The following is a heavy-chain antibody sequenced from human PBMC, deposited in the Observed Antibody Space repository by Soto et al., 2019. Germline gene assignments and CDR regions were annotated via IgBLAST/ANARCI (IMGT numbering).Heavy chain of an antibody. CDR2: IGTAGDT. Sequence: EVQLVESGGGLVQPGGSLRLSCAASGFTFSSYDMHWVRQATGKGLEWVSAIGTAGDTYYPGSVKGRFTISRENAKNSLYLQMNSLRAEDTAVYYCARVSHSCGSSTSCYQGVYYYYYGMDVWGQGTTVTVSS. D-gene: IGHD2-2*01. V-gene: IGHV3-13*01. CDR3: ARVSHSCGSSTSCYQGVYYYYYGMDV. CDR1: GFTFSSYD. J-gene: IGHJ6*02.